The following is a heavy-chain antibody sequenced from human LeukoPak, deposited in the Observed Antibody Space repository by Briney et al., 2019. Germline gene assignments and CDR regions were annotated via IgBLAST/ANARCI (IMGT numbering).Heavy chain of an antibody. CDR1: GFTFSSYS. J-gene: IGHJ4*02. V-gene: IGHV3-21*01. Sequence: PGGSLRLSCAASGFTFSSYSMNWVRQAPGKGLEWVSSISSSSSYIYYADSVKGRFTISRDNAKNSLYLQMNSLRAEDTAVYYCARDDYDFWSGYHTYYFDYWGQGTLVTVSS. D-gene: IGHD3-3*01. CDR2: ISSSSSYI. CDR3: ARDDYDFWSGYHTYYFDY.